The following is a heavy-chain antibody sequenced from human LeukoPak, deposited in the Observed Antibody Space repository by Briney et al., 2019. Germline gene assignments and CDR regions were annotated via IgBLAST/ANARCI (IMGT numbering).Heavy chain of an antibody. V-gene: IGHV1-18*01. D-gene: IGHD4-17*01. CDR2: IGAYNGNT. CDR3: ARVLGDSGYWYFDL. Sequence: WASVKVSCKASGYTFTSYGISWVRQAPGQGLEWMGWIGAYNGNTNYAQKLQGRVTMTTDTSTSTAYMELRSLRSDDTAVYYCARVLGDSGYWYFDLWGRGTLVTVSS. J-gene: IGHJ2*01. CDR1: GYTFTSYG.